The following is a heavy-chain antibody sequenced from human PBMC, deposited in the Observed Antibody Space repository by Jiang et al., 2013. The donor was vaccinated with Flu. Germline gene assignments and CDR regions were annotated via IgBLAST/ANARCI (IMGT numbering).Heavy chain of an antibody. D-gene: IGHD3-22*01. CDR1: DVSVSSGAYY. J-gene: IGHJ4*02. Sequence: GPGLVKPSETLSLTCTVSDVSVSSGAYYWSWIRQPPGKGLEWIGYIYHSGSTNYNPSLKSRVSILVDTSKNQFSLKLSSVTAADTAVYYCARDKGFDRSGYYVDYWGQGTLVTVPS. CDR3: ARDKGFDRSGYYVDY. CDR2: IYHSGST. V-gene: IGHV4-61*08.